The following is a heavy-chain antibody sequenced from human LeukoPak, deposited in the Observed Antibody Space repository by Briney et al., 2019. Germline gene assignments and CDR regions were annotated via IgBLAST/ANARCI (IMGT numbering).Heavy chain of an antibody. V-gene: IGHV3-23*01. Sequence: GGSLRLSCAASGFSFSNYAMSWVRQAPGKGLEWVASISGNGGSTYYADSVKGRFTISRDNSRNAVFLQMISPRDDDTAIYYCAKIERWLVHGFDLWGRGTLVTVSS. CDR1: GFSFSNYA. D-gene: IGHD6-19*01. CDR2: ISGNGGST. J-gene: IGHJ2*01. CDR3: AKIERWLVHGFDL.